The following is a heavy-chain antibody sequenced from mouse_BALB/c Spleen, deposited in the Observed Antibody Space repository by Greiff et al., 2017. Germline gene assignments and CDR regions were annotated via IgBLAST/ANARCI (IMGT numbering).Heavy chain of an antibody. J-gene: IGHJ2*01. V-gene: IGHV5-17*02. CDR1: GFTFSSFG. D-gene: IGHD1-1*01. CDR3: ARGDYGSRFFDY. CDR2: ISSGSSTI. Sequence: VQLKESGGGLVQPGGSRKLSCAASGFTFSSFGMHWVRQAPEKGLEWVAYISSGSSTIYYADTVKGRFTISRDNPKNTLFLQMTSLRSEDTAMYYCARGDYGSRFFDYWGQGTTLTVSS.